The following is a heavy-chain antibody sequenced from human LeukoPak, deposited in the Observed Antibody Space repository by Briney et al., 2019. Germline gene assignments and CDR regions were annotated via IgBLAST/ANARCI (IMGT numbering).Heavy chain of an antibody. CDR2: INHSGST. CDR3: ASLPHYYDSSGYYWGGDY. Sequence: SETLSLTCAVYGGSFSGYYWNWIRQPPGKGLEWIGEINHSGSTNYNPSLKSRVTISVDTSKNQFSLKLSSVTAADTAVYYCASLPHYYDSSGYYWGGDYWGQGTLVTVSS. D-gene: IGHD3-22*01. V-gene: IGHV4-34*01. CDR1: GGSFSGYY. J-gene: IGHJ4*02.